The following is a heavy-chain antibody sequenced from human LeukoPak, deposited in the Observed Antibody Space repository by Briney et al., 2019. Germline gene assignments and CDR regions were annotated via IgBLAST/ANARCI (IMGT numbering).Heavy chain of an antibody. D-gene: IGHD3-10*01. CDR1: GGSISSSSYY. V-gene: IGHV4-39*07. Sequence: PSETLSLICTVSGGSISSSSYYWGWIRQPPGKGLEWIGSIYYSGSTYYNPSLKSRVTISVDTSKNQFSLKLSSVTAADTAVYYCARDVPITMVRGVITTWGQGTLVTVSS. J-gene: IGHJ5*02. CDR3: ARDVPITMVRGVITT. CDR2: IYYSGST.